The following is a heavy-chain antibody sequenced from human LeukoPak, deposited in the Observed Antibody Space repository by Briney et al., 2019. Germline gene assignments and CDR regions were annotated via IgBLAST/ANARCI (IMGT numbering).Heavy chain of an antibody. D-gene: IGHD3-16*02. CDR1: GFTFSASW. CDR2: INPDGSEK. Sequence: GGSLRLSCEASGFTFSASWVIWVRQVPGKGLEWVAKINPDGSEKSYVESVKGRFTISRDNAKNSLYLQMNSHRVEDTAVYYCARDPRWNFDYWGQGTLVTVSS. CDR3: ARDPRWNFDY. J-gene: IGHJ4*02. V-gene: IGHV3-7*04.